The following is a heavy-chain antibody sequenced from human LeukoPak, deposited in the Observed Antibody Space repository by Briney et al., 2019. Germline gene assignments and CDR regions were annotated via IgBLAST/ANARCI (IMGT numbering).Heavy chain of an antibody. J-gene: IGHJ4*02. V-gene: IGHV4-59*12. CDR3: ARAGTAMADFDY. CDR2: IYYSGST. Sequence: SETLSLTCTVSGGSISSYYWSWIRQPPGKGLEWIGYIYYSGSTNYNPSLKSRVTISVDTSKNQFSLKLSSVTAADTAVYYCARAGTAMADFDYWGQGTLVTVSS. CDR1: GGSISSYY. D-gene: IGHD5-18*01.